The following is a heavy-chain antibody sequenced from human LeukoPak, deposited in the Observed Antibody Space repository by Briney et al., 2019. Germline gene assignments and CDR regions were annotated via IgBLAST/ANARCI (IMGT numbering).Heavy chain of an antibody. J-gene: IGHJ5*02. CDR3: ARGRPIAYSSSWYRLNWFDP. Sequence: PSETLSLTCTVSGGSISSGYYWGWIRQPPGKGLEWIGSIYHSGSTYYNPSLKSRVTISVDTSKNQFSLKLSSVTAADTAVYYCARGRPIAYSSSWYRLNWFDPWGQGTLVTVSS. CDR2: IYHSGST. D-gene: IGHD6-13*01. V-gene: IGHV4-38-2*02. CDR1: GGSISSGYY.